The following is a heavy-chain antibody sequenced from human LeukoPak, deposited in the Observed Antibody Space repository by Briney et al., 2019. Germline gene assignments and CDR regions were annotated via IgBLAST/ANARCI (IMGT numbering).Heavy chain of an antibody. CDR1: GFTFSSYW. CDR3: VGGNSFDY. V-gene: IGHV3-7*01. CDR2: IKEEGSEK. D-gene: IGHD2/OR15-2a*01. Sequence: GGSLRLSCAASGFTFSSYWMSWVRQAPGKGLEWVANIKEEGSEKYYVDSVKGRFTISRDNAKNSLSLQMNSLRAEDTALYYCVGGNSFDYWGQGTLVAVSS. J-gene: IGHJ4*02.